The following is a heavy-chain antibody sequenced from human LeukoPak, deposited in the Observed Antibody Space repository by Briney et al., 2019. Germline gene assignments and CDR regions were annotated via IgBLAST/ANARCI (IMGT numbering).Heavy chain of an antibody. D-gene: IGHD6-13*01. CDR2: INHSGST. V-gene: IGHV4-34*01. J-gene: IGHJ3*02. Sequence: SETLSLTCAVYGGSFSGYYWSWIRQPPGKGLEWIGDINHSGSTNYNPSLKSRVTISVDTSKNQFSLKLSSVTAADTAVYYCARGEEKAAAGLNAFDIWGQGTMVTVSS. CDR3: ARGEEKAAAGLNAFDI. CDR1: GGSFSGYY.